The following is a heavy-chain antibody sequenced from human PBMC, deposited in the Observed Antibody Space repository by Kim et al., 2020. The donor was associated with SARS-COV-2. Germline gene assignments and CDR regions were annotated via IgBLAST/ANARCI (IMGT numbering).Heavy chain of an antibody. J-gene: IGHJ6*02. D-gene: IGHD1-7*01. CDR2: ISYDGSNK. CDR3: ARGMELFLQGPLLGGMDV. Sequence: GGSLRLSCAASGFTFSSYAMHWVRQAPGKGLEWVAVISYDGSNKYYADSVKGRFTISRDNSKNTLYLQMNSLRAEDTAVYYCARGMELFLQGPLLGGMDVWGQGTTVTVSS. CDR1: GFTFSSYA. V-gene: IGHV3-30-3*01.